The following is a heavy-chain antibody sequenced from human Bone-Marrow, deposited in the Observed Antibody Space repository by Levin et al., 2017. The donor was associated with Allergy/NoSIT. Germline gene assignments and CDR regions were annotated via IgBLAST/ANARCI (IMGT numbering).Heavy chain of an antibody. V-gene: IGHV4-34*01. CDR1: GGSFSGYY. CDR3: ARQGLEGSTSRGSIV. Sequence: SQTLSLTCAVYGGSFSGYYWSWIRQPPGKGLEWIGEINHSGSTNYNPSLKSRVTISVDTSKNQFSLKLSSVTAADTAVYYCARQGLEGSTSRGSIVWGQGTLVTVSS. CDR2: INHSGST. D-gene: IGHD2-2*01. J-gene: IGHJ4*02.